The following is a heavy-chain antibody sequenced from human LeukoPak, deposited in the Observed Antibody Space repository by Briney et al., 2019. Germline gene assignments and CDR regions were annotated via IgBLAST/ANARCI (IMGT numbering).Heavy chain of an antibody. V-gene: IGHV4-39*07. D-gene: IGHD6-13*01. J-gene: IGHJ5*02. Sequence: SETLSLTCTVSGGSISSSSYYWGWIRQPPGKGLEWIGRIYTSGSTNYNPSLKSRVTMSVDTSKNQFSLKLSSVTAADTAVYYCARDRSGIAAPWGQGTLVTVSS. CDR2: IYTSGST. CDR3: ARDRSGIAAP. CDR1: GGSISSSSYY.